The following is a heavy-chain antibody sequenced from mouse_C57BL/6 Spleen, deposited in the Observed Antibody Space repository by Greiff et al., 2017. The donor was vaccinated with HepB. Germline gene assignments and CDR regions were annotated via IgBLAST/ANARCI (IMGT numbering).Heavy chain of an antibody. J-gene: IGHJ1*03. CDR3: AGYSNYVGWYFDV. CDR2: IDPSDSYT. D-gene: IGHD2-5*01. V-gene: IGHV1-59*01. CDR1: GYTFTSYW. Sequence: VQLQQPGAELVRPGTSVKLSCKASGYTFTSYWMHWVKQRPGQGLEWIGVIDPSDSYTNYNQKFKGKATLTVDTSSSTAYMQLSSLTSEDSAVYYCAGYSNYVGWYFDVWGTGTTVTVSS.